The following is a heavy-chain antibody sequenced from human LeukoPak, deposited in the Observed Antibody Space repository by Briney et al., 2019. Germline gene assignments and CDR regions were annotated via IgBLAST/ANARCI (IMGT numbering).Heavy chain of an antibody. V-gene: IGHV4-59*01. CDR2: IYYSGTT. CDR1: GGSMSSYY. CDR3: ARGHTESVYDYGHWFNP. D-gene: IGHD5/OR15-5a*01. J-gene: IGHJ5*02. Sequence: SETLSLTCTVSGGSMSSYYWSWIRQPPGKGLEWIGYIYYSGTTKYNPSLKSRVTISLDTSKNQFSLKVNSLTAADTAVYYCARGHTESVYDYGHWFNPWGQGTLVTVSS.